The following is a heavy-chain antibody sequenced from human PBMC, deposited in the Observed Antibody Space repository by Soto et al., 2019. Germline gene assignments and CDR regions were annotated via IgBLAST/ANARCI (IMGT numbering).Heavy chain of an antibody. V-gene: IGHV1-18*01. CDR2: ISAYNGST. D-gene: IGHD5-12*01. CDR3: ARDIDPDYSGYDFGY. Sequence: ASVKVSCKASGYTFTSYGISWVRQAPGQGLEWMGWISAYNGSTNYAQKLQGRVTMTTDTSTSTAYMELRSLRSDDTAVYYCARDIDPDYSGYDFGYWGQGTLVTVSS. J-gene: IGHJ4*02. CDR1: GYTFTSYG.